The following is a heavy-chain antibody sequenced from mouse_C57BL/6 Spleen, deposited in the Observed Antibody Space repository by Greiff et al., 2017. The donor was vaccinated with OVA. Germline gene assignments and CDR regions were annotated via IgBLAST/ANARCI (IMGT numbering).Heavy chain of an antibody. CDR1: GYTFTEYT. J-gene: IGHJ1*03. Sequence: VQLQQSGAELVKPGASVKLSCKASGYTFTEYTIHWVKQRSGQGLEWIGWFYPGSGSIKYNEKFKDKATLTADKSSSTVYMELSRLTSEGSAVYYCARHEEVYGNYRDWYFDVWGTGTTVTVSS. D-gene: IGHD2-1*01. V-gene: IGHV1-62-2*01. CDR3: ARHEEVYGNYRDWYFDV. CDR2: FYPGSGSI.